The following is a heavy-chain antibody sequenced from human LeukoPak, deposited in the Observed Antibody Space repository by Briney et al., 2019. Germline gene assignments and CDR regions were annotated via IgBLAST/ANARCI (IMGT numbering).Heavy chain of an antibody. CDR3: ARSGLSRFGF. D-gene: IGHD2/OR15-2a*01. V-gene: IGHV3-43*01. J-gene: IGHJ4*02. CDR1: GFTFDDYT. CDR2: ITWDGGST. Sequence: PGGSLRLSCAASGFTFDDYTMHWVRQAPGKGLEWVSLITWDGGSTYYADSVKGRFTISRDNSRNTLYLQMNSLRAEDTAVYYCARSGLSRFGFWGQGTLVTVSS.